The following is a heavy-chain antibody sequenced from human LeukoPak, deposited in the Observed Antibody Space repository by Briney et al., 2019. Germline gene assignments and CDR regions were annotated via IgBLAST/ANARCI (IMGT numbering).Heavy chain of an antibody. J-gene: IGHJ6*02. V-gene: IGHV1-24*01. CDR1: GYTLTELS. D-gene: IGHD3-10*01. CDR3: ATDQRGAGLGFPSGSGSYNGLEV. CDR2: FDPEDGET. Sequence: ASVKVSCKVSGYTLTELSMHWVRQTPGKGLEWMGGFDPEDGETLYAQKFQGRVTMTEDTSTDTAYMELSSLRSDDTAVYFCATDQRGAGLGFPSGSGSYNGLEVWGQGTAVTVSS.